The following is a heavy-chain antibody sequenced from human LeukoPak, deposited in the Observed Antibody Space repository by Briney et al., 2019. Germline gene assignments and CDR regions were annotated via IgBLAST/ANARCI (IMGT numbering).Heavy chain of an antibody. CDR1: GFTFDDYG. V-gene: IGHV3-20*04. D-gene: IGHD1-26*01. Sequence: GGSLRLSCAASGFTFDDYGMSWVRRARGKGLEWVSGINWNGGSKGYADSVKGRFTISRDNAKNSLYLQMNTLRAEDTALYYCAVDPSGSYLDAAFDIWGQGTMVTVSS. CDR3: AVDPSGSYLDAAFDI. J-gene: IGHJ3*02. CDR2: INWNGGSK.